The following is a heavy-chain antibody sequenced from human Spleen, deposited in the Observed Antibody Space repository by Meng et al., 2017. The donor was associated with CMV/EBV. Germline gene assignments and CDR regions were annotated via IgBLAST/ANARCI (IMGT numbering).Heavy chain of an antibody. J-gene: IGHJ4*02. Sequence: GESLKISCVASGFTISNYWMSWVRQAPGKGLEWVSAISGSGGSTYYADSVKGRFTISRDNSKNTLYLQMNSLRAEDTAVYYCAKYSSSWYFDYWGQGTLVTVSS. CDR3: AKYSSSWYFDY. V-gene: IGHV3-23*01. CDR1: GFTISNYW. D-gene: IGHD6-13*01. CDR2: ISGSGGST.